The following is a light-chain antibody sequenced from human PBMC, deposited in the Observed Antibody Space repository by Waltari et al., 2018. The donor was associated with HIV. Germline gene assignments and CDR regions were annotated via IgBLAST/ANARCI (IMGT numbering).Light chain of an antibody. CDR2: RAS. CDR1: QHIYKW. Sequence: DIQMTQSPSTLSASVGDRVTITCRASQHIYKWLAWFQQKPGKAPKRLIYRASGLETGVPSRFSGSGSGTQFTLTITSLLPDDSATYFCQQYNGYPWTFGQGTKVEIK. J-gene: IGKJ1*01. CDR3: QQYNGYPWT. V-gene: IGKV1-5*03.